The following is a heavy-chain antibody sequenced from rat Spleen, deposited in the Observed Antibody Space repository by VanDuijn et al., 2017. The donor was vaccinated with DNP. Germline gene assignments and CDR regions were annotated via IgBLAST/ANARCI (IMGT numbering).Heavy chain of an antibody. D-gene: IGHD5-1*01. V-gene: IGHV2S12*01. CDR2: ISSGGDT. CDR3: ARSGRAMDA. CDR1: GFSLTSYA. Sequence: QVQLRESGPGLVQPSHTLSLTCTVSGFSLTSYAVSWVRQPPGKGLEWIAAISSGGDTFYNPSLQSRLSISRDTSKSQVFLKVNSVQTEDTAMYFCARSGRAMDAWGQGTSVTVSS. J-gene: IGHJ4*01.